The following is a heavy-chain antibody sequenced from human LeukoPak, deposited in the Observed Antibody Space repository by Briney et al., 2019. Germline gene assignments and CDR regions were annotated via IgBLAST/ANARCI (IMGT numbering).Heavy chain of an antibody. V-gene: IGHV4-31*02. CDR1: GGSISRGGDY. D-gene: IGHD6-6*01. CDR2: LYKSGNI. Sequence: PSETLSLTCTVSGGSISRGGDYWNWIRQHPGKGLEWIGYLYKSGNIYYNPSLKSRVTISVDTSKNQFSLKLSSVTAADTAVYYCARGPGRPASDIWGQGTMVTVSS. J-gene: IGHJ3*02. CDR3: ARGPGRPASDI.